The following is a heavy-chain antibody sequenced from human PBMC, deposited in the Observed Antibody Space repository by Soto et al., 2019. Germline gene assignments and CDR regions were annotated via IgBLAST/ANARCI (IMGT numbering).Heavy chain of an antibody. Sequence: GGSLRLSCAASDFTFSNYWMSWVRQAPGKGLEWVANIEQDGRETYYADSVRGRFTISRDNDNKSLFLQMNSMIVEDTAVDYCARVVYRSSWGGRFDPWGQGTLVTVSS. CDR3: ARVVYRSSWGGRFDP. CDR1: DFTFSNYW. CDR2: IEQDGRET. D-gene: IGHD3-10*01. J-gene: IGHJ5*02. V-gene: IGHV3-7*05.